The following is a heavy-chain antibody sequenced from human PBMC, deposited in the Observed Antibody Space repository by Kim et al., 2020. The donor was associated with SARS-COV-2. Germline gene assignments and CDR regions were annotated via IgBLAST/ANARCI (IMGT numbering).Heavy chain of an antibody. D-gene: IGHD6-13*01. Sequence: YYAASLKGRFTISRDNSKNTLYLQMNSLRAEDTVVYYCARGAAAGTNFDYWGQGTLVTVSS. V-gene: IGHV3-30*01. J-gene: IGHJ4*02. CDR3: ARGAAAGTNFDY.